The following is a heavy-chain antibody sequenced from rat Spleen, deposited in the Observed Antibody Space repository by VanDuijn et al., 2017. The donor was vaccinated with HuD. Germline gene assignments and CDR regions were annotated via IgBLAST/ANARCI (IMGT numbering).Heavy chain of an antibody. CDR3: TTDDPDY. V-gene: IGHV5S13*01. CDR1: GFTFSDYD. Sequence: EVQLVESGGGLVQPGRSLKLSCAASGFTFSDYDMAWVRQAPTKGLEWIASISTGGGNTYYRDSVKGRFTISRDNAKNTQYLQMDSLRSEDTATYYCTTDDPDYWGQGVMVTVSS. J-gene: IGHJ2*01. CDR2: ISTGGGNT.